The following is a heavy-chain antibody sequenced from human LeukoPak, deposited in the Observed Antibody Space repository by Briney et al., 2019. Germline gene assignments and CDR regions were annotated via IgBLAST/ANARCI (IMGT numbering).Heavy chain of an antibody. CDR3: ATCMNYDILTGYSWFDP. Sequence: ASVKVSCKVSGYTLTELSMHWVRQAPGKGLEWMGGFDPEDGETIYAQKFQGRVTKTEDTSTDTAYMELSSLRSEDTAVYYCATCMNYDILTGYSWFDPWGQGTLVTVSS. J-gene: IGHJ5*02. V-gene: IGHV1-24*01. CDR2: FDPEDGET. CDR1: GYTLTELS. D-gene: IGHD3-9*01.